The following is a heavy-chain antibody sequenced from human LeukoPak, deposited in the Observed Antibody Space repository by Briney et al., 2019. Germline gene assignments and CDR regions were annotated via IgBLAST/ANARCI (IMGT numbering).Heavy chain of an antibody. CDR1: GFTFSTYA. CDR3: ARVYLGRLTAGYFDH. Sequence: PGGSLRLSCAASGFTFSTYAMNWVRQAPGKGLEWVAVISDDGRHNYYADSVKGRFTISRDNSKSTLYLQMNSLRDGDSAAYFCARVYLGRLTAGYFDHWGQGTQVTVSP. CDR2: ISDDGRHN. J-gene: IGHJ4*02. V-gene: IGHV3-30*04. D-gene: IGHD2-8*01.